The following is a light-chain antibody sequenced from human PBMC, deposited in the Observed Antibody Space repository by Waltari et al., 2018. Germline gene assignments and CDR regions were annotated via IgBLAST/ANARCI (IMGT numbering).Light chain of an antibody. Sequence: EVVLTQSPGTLSLSPGESVTLSCGASESISYLVGGYPQRPGLPPRLIVFDGSKRVTGVPDRFSGRGSGSDFTLTVNRLEPEDFAVYYCQQYSSSPWTFGQGTKLE. V-gene: IGKV3D-20*01. CDR1: ESISYLV. CDR2: DGS. CDR3: QQYSSSPWT. J-gene: IGKJ1*01.